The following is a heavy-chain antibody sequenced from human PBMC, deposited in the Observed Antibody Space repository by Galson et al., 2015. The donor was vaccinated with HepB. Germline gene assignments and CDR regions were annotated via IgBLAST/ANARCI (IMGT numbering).Heavy chain of an antibody. Sequence: ETLSLTCTVSGGSISSYYWSWIRQPPGKGLEWIGYIYYSGSTNYNPSLKSRVTISVDTSKNQFSLKLSSVTAADTAVYYCARHGALQYSSSWYNEGDYVDYWGQGTLVTVSS. CDR2: IYYSGST. V-gene: IGHV4-59*08. CDR3: ARHGALQYSSSWYNEGDYVDY. CDR1: GGSISSYY. D-gene: IGHD6-13*01. J-gene: IGHJ4*02.